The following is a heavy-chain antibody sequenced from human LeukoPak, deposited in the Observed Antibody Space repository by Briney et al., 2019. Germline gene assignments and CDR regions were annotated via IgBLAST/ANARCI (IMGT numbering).Heavy chain of an antibody. CDR3: ARRGPSAFDI. J-gene: IGHJ3*02. CDR2: ISSSSSYI. V-gene: IGHV3-21*01. Sequence: GGSLRLSCAASGFTFSSYSMNWVRQAPGKGLEWVSSISSSSSYIYYADSVKSRFTISRDNAKNSLYLQMNSLRAEDTAVYYCARRGPSAFDIWGQGTMVTVSS. CDR1: GFTFSSYS.